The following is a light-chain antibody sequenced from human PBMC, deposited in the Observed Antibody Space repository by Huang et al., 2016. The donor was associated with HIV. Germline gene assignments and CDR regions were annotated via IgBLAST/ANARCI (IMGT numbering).Light chain of an antibody. J-gene: IGKJ2*01. CDR1: QSVSSN. CDR3: QQYNNWPPYT. V-gene: IGKV3-15*01. Sequence: EIVMTQSPATLSVSPGERATLSCRASQSVSSNLAWYQQNPGQAPRLLIYGASTRATTVAARFSGSGSGTEFTLIISSLQSEDSAIYYCQQYNNWPPYTFGQGTKLEI. CDR2: GAS.